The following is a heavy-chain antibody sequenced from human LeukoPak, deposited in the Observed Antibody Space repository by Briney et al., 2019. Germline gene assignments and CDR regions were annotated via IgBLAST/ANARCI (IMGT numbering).Heavy chain of an antibody. Sequence: GGSLRLSCAASGFTFSSYRMNWVRQAPGKGLEWVSYISSSGSSIYYADSVKGRFTISRDNAKNSLYLQMNSLRAEDTAVYYCASGSSSIYYFDYWGQGTLVTVSS. CDR3: ASGSSSIYYFDY. D-gene: IGHD6-6*01. CDR1: GFTFSSYR. V-gene: IGHV3-48*04. CDR2: ISSSGSSI. J-gene: IGHJ4*02.